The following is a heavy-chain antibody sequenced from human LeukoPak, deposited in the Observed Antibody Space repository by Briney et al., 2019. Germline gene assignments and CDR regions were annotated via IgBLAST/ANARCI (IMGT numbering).Heavy chain of an antibody. CDR3: ARSAAAGTWYNWFDP. Sequence: GGSLRLSCAASGFTFSSYAMHWVRQAPGKGLEWVAVISYDGSNKYYADSVKGGFTISRDNSKNTLYLQMNSLRAEDTAVYYCARSAAAGTWYNWFDPWGQGTLVTVSS. V-gene: IGHV3-30*04. CDR2: ISYDGSNK. J-gene: IGHJ5*02. CDR1: GFTFSSYA. D-gene: IGHD6-13*01.